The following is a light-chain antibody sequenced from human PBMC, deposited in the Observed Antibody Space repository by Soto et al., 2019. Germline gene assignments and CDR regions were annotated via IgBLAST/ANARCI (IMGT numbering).Light chain of an antibody. Sequence: AIRMTQSPSSFSASTGDRVTITCRASQGISSYLAWYQQKPGKAPKLPIHAASPLQSGVPSRFSGSGSGTDFTLTISCLQSEDFATYYCQQYYSYPPGTLGQGTKVDIK. CDR1: QGISSY. CDR3: QQYYSYPPGT. V-gene: IGKV1-8*01. J-gene: IGKJ1*01. CDR2: AAS.